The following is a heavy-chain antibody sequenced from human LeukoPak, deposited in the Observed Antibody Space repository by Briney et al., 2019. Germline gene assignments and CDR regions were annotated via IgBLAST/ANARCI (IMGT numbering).Heavy chain of an antibody. CDR1: GGSISSSSYY. V-gene: IGHV4-39*07. Sequence: SETLSLTCTVSGGSISSSSYYWGWIRQPPGKGLEWIGSIYYSGSTYYNPSLKSRVTISVDTSKNQFSLKLSSVTAADTAVYFCARGSHYYDSSGYYNWFDPWGQGTLVTVSS. CDR3: ARGSHYYDSSGYYNWFDP. J-gene: IGHJ5*02. D-gene: IGHD3-22*01. CDR2: IYYSGST.